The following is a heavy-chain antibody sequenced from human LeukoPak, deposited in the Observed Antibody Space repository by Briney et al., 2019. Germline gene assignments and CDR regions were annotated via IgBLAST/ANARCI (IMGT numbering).Heavy chain of an antibody. CDR3: ARDLYSPNDFDY. CDR1: GFTFSSYW. J-gene: IGHJ4*02. CDR2: IKQDGSEK. Sequence: GGFLRLSCAASGFTFSSYWMSWVRQAPGKGLEWVANIKQDGSEKYYVDSVKGRFTISRDNAKNSLYLQLNSLRAEDTAVYYCARDLYSPNDFDYWGQGTLVTVSS. V-gene: IGHV3-7*01. D-gene: IGHD3-16*01.